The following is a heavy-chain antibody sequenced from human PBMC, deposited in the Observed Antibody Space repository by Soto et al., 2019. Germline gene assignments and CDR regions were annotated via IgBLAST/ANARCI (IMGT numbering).Heavy chain of an antibody. Sequence: SETLSLTCTVSGGSISSSSYYWGWIRQPPGKGLEWIGSIYYSGSTYYNPSLKSRVTISVDTSKNQFSLKLSSVTAADTAVCYCARPRHGLFDYWGQGTLVTVSS. CDR3: ARPRHGLFDY. CDR2: IYYSGST. V-gene: IGHV4-39*01. CDR1: GGSISSSSYY. J-gene: IGHJ4*02.